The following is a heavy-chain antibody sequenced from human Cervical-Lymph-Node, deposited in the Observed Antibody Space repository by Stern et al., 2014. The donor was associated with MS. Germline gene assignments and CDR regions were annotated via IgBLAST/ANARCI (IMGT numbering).Heavy chain of an antibody. J-gene: IGHJ4*02. CDR2: IYSGGST. CDR1: GFTVSNNY. CDR3: ARTQRVPGARYFDS. D-gene: IGHD1-26*01. Sequence: EVQLVESGGGLVQPGGSLRLSCAASGFTVSNNYMNWVRQAPGKGLEWVSVIYSGGSTYYTDSVEGRFTISRDNSKKTLYLQMNSLTTEDTAVYYCARTQRVPGARYFDSWGQGTLVTVSS. V-gene: IGHV3-66*02.